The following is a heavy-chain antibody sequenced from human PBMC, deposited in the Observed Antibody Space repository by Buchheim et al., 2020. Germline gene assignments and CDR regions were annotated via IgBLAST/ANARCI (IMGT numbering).Heavy chain of an antibody. CDR1: GFSFGRYG. J-gene: IGHJ4*02. CDR3: AKGENYDSSGYWVLFY. CDR2: ISGSGRST. Sequence: DVQLLESGGDLVQPGGSLRLSCVASGFSFGRYGMTWVRQAPGKGLEWVSSISGSGRSTYYGESVKGRFTISRDNSKNTLYLEMKSLRAEDTAVYYCAKGENYDSSGYWVLFYWGQGTL. V-gene: IGHV3-23*01. D-gene: IGHD3-22*01.